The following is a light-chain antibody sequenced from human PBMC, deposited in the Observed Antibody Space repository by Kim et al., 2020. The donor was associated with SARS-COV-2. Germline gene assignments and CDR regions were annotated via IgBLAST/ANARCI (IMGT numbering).Light chain of an antibody. CDR2: DAS. CDR1: QTVNHNY. CDR3: QQYGRSAA. Sequence: VSPGERATLSFRATQTVNHNYLAWYQHKPGQAPRLLIYDASTRAPGIPDRFSGSGSGTDFTLTISRLEPEDVAVYYCQQYGRSAAFGQGTKVDIK. V-gene: IGKV3-20*01. J-gene: IGKJ1*01.